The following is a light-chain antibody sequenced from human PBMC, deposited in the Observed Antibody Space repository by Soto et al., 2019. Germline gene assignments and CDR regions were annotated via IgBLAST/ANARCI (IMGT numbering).Light chain of an antibody. CDR3: QKYNNWPPAWP. Sequence: EIVMSHSPATLSLSPGERATLSCRASQSVSSNLAWYQQKRGQAPRLVIYGASTRATGIPARFSGSGSGTEFTLTISSLQSEDFAVYYCQKYNNWPPAWPFGQGTKVDIK. CDR1: QSVSSN. CDR2: GAS. J-gene: IGKJ1*01. V-gene: IGKV3-15*01.